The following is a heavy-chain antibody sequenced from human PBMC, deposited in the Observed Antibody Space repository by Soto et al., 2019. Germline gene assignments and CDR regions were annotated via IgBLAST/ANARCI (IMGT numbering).Heavy chain of an antibody. CDR1: GYSFTSYW. D-gene: IGHD2-21*02. CDR3: ATQAADCGGDCYSADAFDI. V-gene: IGHV5-51*01. J-gene: IGHJ3*02. CDR2: IYPGDSDT. Sequence: GESLKISCKGSGYSFTSYWIGWVRQMPGKGLEWMGIIYPGDSDTRYSPSFQGQVTISADKSISTAYLQWSSLKASDTAMYYCATQAADCGGDCYSADAFDIWGQGTMVTVSS.